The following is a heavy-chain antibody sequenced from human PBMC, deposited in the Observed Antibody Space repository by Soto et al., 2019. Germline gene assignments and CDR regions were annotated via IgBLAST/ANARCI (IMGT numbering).Heavy chain of an antibody. Sequence: ASVKVSCKASGGTFSSYAISWVRQAPGQGLEWMGGIIPIFGTANYAQKFQGRVTITADESTSTAYMELSSLRSEDTAVYYCARDSSGLHDSSGYYQYFDYWGQGTLVTVSS. CDR3: ARDSSGLHDSSGYYQYFDY. CDR1: GGTFSSYA. J-gene: IGHJ4*02. V-gene: IGHV1-69*13. CDR2: IIPIFGTA. D-gene: IGHD3-22*01.